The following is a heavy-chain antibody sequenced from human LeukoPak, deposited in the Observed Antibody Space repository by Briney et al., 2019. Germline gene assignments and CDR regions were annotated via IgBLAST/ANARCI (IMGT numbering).Heavy chain of an antibody. CDR3: ARDWGVDS. V-gene: IGHV3-30*03. D-gene: IGHD3-10*01. J-gene: IGHJ4*02. CDR2: TSYDESNK. Sequence: GGSLGLSCAASGFTFSIYTMVWVRQPPGKGLEWVAVTSYDESNKYYADSVKGRFTISRDNSNNTLYLQMNSLRPEDTAVYYCARDWGVDSWGQGTLVTVSS. CDR1: GFTFSIYT.